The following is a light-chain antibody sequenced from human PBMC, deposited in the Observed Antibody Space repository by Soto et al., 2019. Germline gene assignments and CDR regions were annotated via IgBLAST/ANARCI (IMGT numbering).Light chain of an antibody. CDR1: QSVSSNY. CDR3: QQCGSSPRT. Sequence: EIVMTQSPATLSVSPGERATLSCRAGQSVSSNYLAWYQHKPGQAPRLLIYGASRGATGIPDRFSGSGSGTDFTLTISRLEPEDFAVYYCQQCGSSPRTFGQGTKVDIK. V-gene: IGKV3-20*01. CDR2: GAS. J-gene: IGKJ1*01.